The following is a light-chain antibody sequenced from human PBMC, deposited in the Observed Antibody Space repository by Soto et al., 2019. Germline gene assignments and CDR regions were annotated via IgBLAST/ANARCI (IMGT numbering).Light chain of an antibody. CDR2: KAS. V-gene: IGKV1-5*03. CDR1: QTISSW. J-gene: IGKJ1*01. CDR3: QHYNSYSEA. Sequence: DIQMTQSPSTLSGSVGDRVTITCRASQTISSWLAWYQQKPGKAPKLLIYKASTLKSGVLSRFSGSGSGTESTLTISSLQPDDFATYYFQHYNSYSEAFGQGTKVDLK.